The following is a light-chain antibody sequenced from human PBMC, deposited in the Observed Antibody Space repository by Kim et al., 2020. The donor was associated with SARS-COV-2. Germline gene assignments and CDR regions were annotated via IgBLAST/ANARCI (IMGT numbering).Light chain of an antibody. J-gene: IGLJ3*02. CDR3: NSYISNNTGV. CDR1: TSDIGNYNR. V-gene: IGLV2-18*02. Sequence: QSALTQPPSVSGSPGESVTISCTGSTSDIGNYNRVSWYQQPPGAAPKLMIYEVNNRPSGVPDRFSGSKSGNTASLTISGLQTEDEADYYCNSYISNNTGVFGGGTQLTVL. CDR2: EVN.